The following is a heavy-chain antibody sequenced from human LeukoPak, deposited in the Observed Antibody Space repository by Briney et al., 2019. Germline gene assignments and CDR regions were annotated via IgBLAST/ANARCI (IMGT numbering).Heavy chain of an antibody. V-gene: IGHV4-34*01. J-gene: IGHJ1*01. D-gene: IGHD1-26*01. CDR2: INQSGST. Sequence: SETLSLTCAVYGGSFSGYYWSWIRQPPGNGLEWIGEINQSGSTNYNPSLKSRVTISVDTSKNQFSLKLSSVTAADTAVYYCATEWELLRAQRGLGFXHWGQXTLVTV. CDR1: GGSFSGYY. CDR3: ATEWELLRAQRGLGFXH.